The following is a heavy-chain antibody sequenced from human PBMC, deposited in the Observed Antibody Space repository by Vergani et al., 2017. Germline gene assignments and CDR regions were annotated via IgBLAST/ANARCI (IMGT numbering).Heavy chain of an antibody. CDR3: ARGNGGGWYYFDY. V-gene: IGHV3-21*01. D-gene: IGHD6-19*01. Sequence: EVQLVESGGGLVKPGGSLRLSCAASGFTFSSYSMNWVRQAPGKGLEWVSSISSSSSYIYYADSVKGRFTISRDNAKNSLYLQMNSLRAEDTAVYYCARGNGGGWYYFDYWGQGTLVTVSS. J-gene: IGHJ4*02. CDR1: GFTFSSYS. CDR2: ISSSSSYI.